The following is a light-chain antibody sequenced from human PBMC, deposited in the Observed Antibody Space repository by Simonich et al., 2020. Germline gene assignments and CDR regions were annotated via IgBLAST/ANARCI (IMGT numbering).Light chain of an antibody. Sequence: QSALTQPASVSGSPGQSITISGTGTSSAVGGYNYVSRYQQHPGKAPKLIIYDVSNRPSGVSIRFSGSKSGTTASLTISGLQAEDEADYYCSSYTSSSNWVFGGGTKLTVL. CDR3: SSYTSSSNWV. CDR1: SSAVGGYNY. V-gene: IGLV2-14*03. CDR2: DVS. J-gene: IGLJ3*02.